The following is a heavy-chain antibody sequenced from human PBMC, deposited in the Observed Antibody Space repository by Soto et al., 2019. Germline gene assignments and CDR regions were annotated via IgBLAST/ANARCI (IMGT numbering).Heavy chain of an antibody. V-gene: IGHV3-48*02. J-gene: IGHJ4*02. Sequence: EVQLVESGGGLVQPGGSLRLSCAASGFTFSSYSMNWVRQAPGKGLEWVSYISSSSSTIYYADSVKGRFTTSRDNAKNSLYLQMNRLRDEETAVYYCARGPRSYYDSSGYPNWGQGTLVTVSS. CDR1: GFTFSSYS. CDR3: ARGPRSYYDSSGYPN. D-gene: IGHD3-22*01. CDR2: ISSSSSTI.